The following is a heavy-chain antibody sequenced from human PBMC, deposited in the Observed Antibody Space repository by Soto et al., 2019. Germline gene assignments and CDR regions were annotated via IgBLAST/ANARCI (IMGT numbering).Heavy chain of an antibody. Sequence: SETLSLTCTVSGGSISSYYWSWIRQPAGKGLEWIGRIYTSGSTNYNPSLKSRVTMSVDTSKNQFSLKLSSVTAADTAVYYCARVAQQQLDPYYYYYGMDVRGQGTTVTVSS. D-gene: IGHD6-13*01. CDR2: IYTSGST. CDR1: GGSISSYY. CDR3: ARVAQQQLDPYYYYYGMDV. J-gene: IGHJ6*02. V-gene: IGHV4-4*07.